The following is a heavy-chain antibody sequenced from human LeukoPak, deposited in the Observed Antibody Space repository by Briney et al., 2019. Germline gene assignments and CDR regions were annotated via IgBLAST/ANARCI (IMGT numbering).Heavy chain of an antibody. J-gene: IGHJ4*02. V-gene: IGHV4-34*01. D-gene: IGHD4-23*01. CDR3: ARDSGGTPRY. Sequence: PSETLSLTCAVYGGSFSDYYWSWIRQPPGKGLEWIGYIYYSGSTYYNPSLKSRVTISVDTSKNQFSLKLSSVTAADTAVYYCARDSGGTPRYWGQGTLVTVSS. CDR1: GGSFSDYY. CDR2: IYYSGST.